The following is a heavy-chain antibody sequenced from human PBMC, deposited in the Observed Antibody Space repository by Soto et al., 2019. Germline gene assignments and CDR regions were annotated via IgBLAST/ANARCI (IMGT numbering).Heavy chain of an antibody. CDR2: LRYDGSNK. J-gene: IGHJ4*02. CDR1: GFRFSGFG. V-gene: IGHV3-30*02. Sequence: PGGSLRLSCAASGFRFSGFGMHWVRQAPGKGLEWVAILRYDGSNKYYEDSVKGRFTISRDNSQNTLYLQMDSLRVEDTAEYVCARGGGGPTIFYGYFDYGGREILVTVSS. D-gene: IGHD3-16*01. CDR3: ARGGGGPTIFYGYFDY.